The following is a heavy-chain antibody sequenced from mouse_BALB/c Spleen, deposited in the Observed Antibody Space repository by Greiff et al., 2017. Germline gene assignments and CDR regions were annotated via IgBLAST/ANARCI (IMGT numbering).Heavy chain of an antibody. D-gene: IGHD3-1*01. Sequence: QVQLKESGAELVRPGSSVKISCKASGYAFSSYWMNWVKQRPGQGLEWIGQIYPGDGDTNYNGKFKGKATLTADTSSSTAYMQLSSLTSEDSAVYFCARGELGDYWGQGTTLTVSS. V-gene: IGHV1-80*01. CDR3: ARGELGDY. J-gene: IGHJ2*01. CDR1: GYAFSSYW. CDR2: IYPGDGDT.